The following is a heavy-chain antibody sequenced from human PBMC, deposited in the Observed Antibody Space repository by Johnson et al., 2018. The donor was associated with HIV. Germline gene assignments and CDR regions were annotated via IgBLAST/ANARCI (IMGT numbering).Heavy chain of an antibody. D-gene: IGHD3-3*01. CDR1: GFTFDDYG. CDR2: INWNGGSI. J-gene: IGHJ3*02. CDR3: AREFESPETDFWSGDDAFDI. Sequence: VQLVESGGGVVRPGGSLRLSCEASGFTFDDYGLSWVRQGPGKGLEWVSGINWNGGSIGYADSVKGRFTISRDNAKNSLYLQMNSLRAEDTALYYCAREFESPETDFWSGDDAFDILGQGTMVTVSS. V-gene: IGHV3-20*04.